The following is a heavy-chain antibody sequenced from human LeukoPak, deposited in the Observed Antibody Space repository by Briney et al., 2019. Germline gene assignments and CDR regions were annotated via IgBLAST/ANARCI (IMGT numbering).Heavy chain of an antibody. CDR1: GFSFSTYS. CDR3: AKGYCSGTGCLRYFDL. D-gene: IGHD2-2*01. Sequence: PGGSLRLSCSASGFSFSTYSMHWVHQAPGKGLEYVSAIASDGDSTYYADSVKGRFTISRDNSKNTLYLQLSSLRAEDTAVFYCAKGYCSGTGCLRYFDLWGQGTLVTVSS. J-gene: IGHJ4*02. V-gene: IGHV3-64D*06. CDR2: IASDGDST.